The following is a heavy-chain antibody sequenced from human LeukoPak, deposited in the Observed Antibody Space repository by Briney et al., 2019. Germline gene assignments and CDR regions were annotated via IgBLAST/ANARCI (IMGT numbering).Heavy chain of an antibody. CDR2: VKRKSDGGTT. Sequence: GWSLRLSCAASGFSFSRAWMSWVGQAPGKGLEWVGRVKRKSDGGTTDYPAPVKGHFTISRVESKIPPLLQVYSLHIQGPAVFYCTTVTLRPVGLWGQGTLVTVSS. D-gene: IGHD3-10*01. CDR3: TTVTLRPVGL. J-gene: IGHJ4*02. CDR1: GFSFSRAW. V-gene: IGHV3-15*01.